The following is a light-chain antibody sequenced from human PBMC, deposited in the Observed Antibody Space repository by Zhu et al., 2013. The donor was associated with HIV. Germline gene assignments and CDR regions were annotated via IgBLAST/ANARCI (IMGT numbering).Light chain of an antibody. V-gene: IGKV3-15*01. CDR1: QSVSSN. J-gene: IGKJ3*01. Sequence: EVVLTQSPITLSLSPGERATLSCRASQSVSSNLAWYQQKPGQAPRLLIYAASTRATDIPARFSGSGSGTEFTLTITRLQSEDFAVYYCQQYSQWPPVTFGPGTKVDIK. CDR3: QQYSQWPPVT. CDR2: AAS.